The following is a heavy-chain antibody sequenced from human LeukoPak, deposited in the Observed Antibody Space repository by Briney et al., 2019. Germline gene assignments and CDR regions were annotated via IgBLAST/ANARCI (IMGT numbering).Heavy chain of an antibody. CDR3: ARDMTTATTCYLQH. V-gene: IGHV3-21*01. CDR2: ISSSNNYI. Sequence: PGGSLRLSCAASGFTFSTYSMNWVRQAPGKGLEWVSSISSSNNYIYYADSVKGRFSISRDDAKNSLFLQMNGLRAEDTAVYYCARDMTTATTCYLQHWGQGTLVTVSS. D-gene: IGHD4-17*01. J-gene: IGHJ1*01. CDR1: GFTFSTYS.